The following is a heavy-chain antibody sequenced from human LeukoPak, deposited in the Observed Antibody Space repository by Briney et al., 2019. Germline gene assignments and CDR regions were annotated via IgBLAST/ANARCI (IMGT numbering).Heavy chain of an antibody. CDR2: IWYDGSNK. CDR1: GFTFGSYG. J-gene: IGHJ4*02. D-gene: IGHD3-10*01. Sequence: GGSLRLSCAASGFTFGSYGMHWVRQAPGKGLEWVVVIWYDGSNKYYADTVKGRFTISRDNSKNTLYLQMNSLRAEDTAVYYCASTPRLLWFGEPDYWGQGTLVTVSS. V-gene: IGHV3-33*01. CDR3: ASTPRLLWFGEPDY.